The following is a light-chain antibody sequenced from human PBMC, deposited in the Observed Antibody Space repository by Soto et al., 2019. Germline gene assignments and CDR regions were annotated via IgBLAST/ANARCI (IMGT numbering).Light chain of an antibody. CDR3: GSWDSSLSAYV. V-gene: IGLV1-51*01. CDR2: DDN. CDR1: SSNIGGNS. Sequence: QSVLTQPPSVSAAPGQKVTISCSGSSSNIGGNSVSWYQQLPGTAPKLLIYDDNKRPSGIPDRFSCSKSGTSATLGITGFQTGDEADYYCGSWDSSLSAYVFGTGTKVTVX. J-gene: IGLJ1*01.